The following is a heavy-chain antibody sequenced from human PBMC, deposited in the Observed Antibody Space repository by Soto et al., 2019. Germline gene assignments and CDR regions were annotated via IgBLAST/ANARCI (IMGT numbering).Heavy chain of an antibody. CDR2: INPNSGGT. V-gene: IGHV1-2*04. CDR3: ARSNPGIAAAGYYYYGMDV. J-gene: IGHJ6*02. CDR1: GYTFTGYY. Sequence: GASVKVSCKASGYTFTGYYMHWVRQAPGQGLEWMGWINPNSGGTNYAQKFQGWVTMTRDTSISTAYMELSRLRSDDTAVYYCARSNPGIAAAGYYYYGMDVWGQGTTVTVS. D-gene: IGHD6-13*01.